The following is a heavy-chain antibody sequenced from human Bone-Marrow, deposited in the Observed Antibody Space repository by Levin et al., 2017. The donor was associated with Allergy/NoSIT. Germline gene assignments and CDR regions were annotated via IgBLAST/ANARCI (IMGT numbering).Heavy chain of an antibody. V-gene: IGHV3-23*01. J-gene: IGHJ6*04. CDR3: AKEGATFHDTVVDV. D-gene: IGHD2/OR15-2a*01. CDR2: ISGSGDST. Sequence: TGGSLRLSCAASGFTFSSYAMSWVRQAPGKGLEWVAAISGSGDSTYHADSVKGRFTISRDSSKNTLYLQMNSLRGEDTAVYYCAKEGATFHDTVVDVWGKGTTVAVSS. CDR1: GFTFSSYA.